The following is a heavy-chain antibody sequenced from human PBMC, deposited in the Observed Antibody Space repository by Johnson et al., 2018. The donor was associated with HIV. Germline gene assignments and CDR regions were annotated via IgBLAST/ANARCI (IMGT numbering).Heavy chain of an antibody. V-gene: IGHV3-74*02. CDR2: VNNDGGDT. D-gene: IGHD3-3*02. CDR3: ARGGAFHAFDI. Sequence: EVQLVESGGGLVQPGRSLRLSCAVSGFTFSNYWMHWVRQAPGKGLVWVSRVNNDGGDTIYADSVKGRFTISRDNAKNTLYLQMNSLRAEDTAMYFCARGGAFHAFDIWGHGTTVTVSS. J-gene: IGHJ3*02. CDR1: GFTFSNYW.